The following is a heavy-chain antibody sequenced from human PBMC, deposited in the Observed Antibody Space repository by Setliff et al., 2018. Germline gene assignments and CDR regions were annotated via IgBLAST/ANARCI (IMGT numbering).Heavy chain of an antibody. CDR1: GFTFNDYG. Sequence: WGSLRLSCKTSGFTFNDYGIQWVRQAPGKGLEWVASDRGYYKYYADSVRGRLTVSRDESKNTVFLEMNSLRVDDTATYYCAREGLTGPVVISVAYYFDSWGQGTVVTVSS. CDR3: AREGLTGPVVISVAYYFDS. D-gene: IGHD2-21*01. V-gene: IGHV3-30*19. CDR2: DRGYYK. J-gene: IGHJ4*02.